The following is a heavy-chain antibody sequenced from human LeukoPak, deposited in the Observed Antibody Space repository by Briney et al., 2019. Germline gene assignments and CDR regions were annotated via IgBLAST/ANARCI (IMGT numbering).Heavy chain of an antibody. V-gene: IGHV3-23*01. CDR1: GFTFSSYA. CDR2: ISGSGGST. J-gene: IGHJ4*02. Sequence: GGSLRLSCAASGFTFSSYAMSWVRQAPGKGLEWVSGISGSGGSTYYADSVKGRFTISRDNSKNTLYLQMSSLRAEDTAVYYCAKDKGDFWSGHHYWGQGTLVTVSS. D-gene: IGHD3-3*01. CDR3: AKDKGDFWSGHHY.